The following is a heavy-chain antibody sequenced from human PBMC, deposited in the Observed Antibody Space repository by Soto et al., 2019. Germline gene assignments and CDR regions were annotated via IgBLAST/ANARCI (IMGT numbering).Heavy chain of an antibody. V-gene: IGHV3-23*01. CDR2: ISGSGGTT. D-gene: IGHD6-13*01. CDR3: ANYRQTAGAVDY. J-gene: IGHJ4*02. Sequence: EVQLLESGGGLVQPGGSLRISCAASGFTFSSYTMSWVRQTPGKGLEWVSAISGSGGTTHYADSVKGRFTISRDNSKNTLYLQMNSLRAEDTAVYYCANYRQTAGAVDYWGPGTLVTVSS. CDR1: GFTFSSYT.